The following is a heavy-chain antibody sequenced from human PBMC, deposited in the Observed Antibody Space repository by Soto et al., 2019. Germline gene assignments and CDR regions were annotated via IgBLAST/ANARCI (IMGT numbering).Heavy chain of an antibody. V-gene: IGHV3-23*01. Sequence: GGSLRLSCAASGFTFSSYAMSWVRQAPGKWLEWVSAISGSGGSTYYADSVKGRFTISRDNSKNTLYLQMNSLRAEDTAVYYCAKDIQYYYDSSGYYPEAAFDIWGQGXMVTV. CDR3: AKDIQYYYDSSGYYPEAAFDI. CDR1: GFTFSSYA. CDR2: ISGSGGST. J-gene: IGHJ3*02. D-gene: IGHD3-22*01.